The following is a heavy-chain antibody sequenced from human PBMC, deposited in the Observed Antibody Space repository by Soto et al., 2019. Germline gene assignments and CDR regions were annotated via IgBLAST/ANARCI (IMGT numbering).Heavy chain of an antibody. CDR1: GFTFSSYA. Sequence: QVQLVESGGGVVQPGRSLRLSCAASGFTFSSYAMHWVRQAPGKGLEWVAVISYDGSNKYYGDSVKGRFTISRDNSKNTLYLQMNSLRAEDTAVYYCRSGYDLPTFDYWGQGTLVTVSS. J-gene: IGHJ4*02. D-gene: IGHD5-12*01. V-gene: IGHV3-30-3*01. CDR2: ISYDGSNK. CDR3: RSGYDLPTFDY.